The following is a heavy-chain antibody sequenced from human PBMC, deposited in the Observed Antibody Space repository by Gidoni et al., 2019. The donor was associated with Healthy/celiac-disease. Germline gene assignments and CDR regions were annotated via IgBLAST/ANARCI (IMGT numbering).Heavy chain of an antibody. CDR1: GGSVSGYD. CDR3: ARAPQQWLTPYYFDY. J-gene: IGHJ4*02. CDR2: INHSGST. V-gene: IGHV4-34*01. D-gene: IGHD6-19*01. Sequence: QVQLQQWGAGLLKTSETLSLTCAVYGGSVSGYDWSWIRQPPGKRLEWIGEINHSGSTNYNPSLKSRVTISVDTSKNQFSLKLSSVTAADTAVYYCARAPQQWLTPYYFDYWGQGTLVTVSS.